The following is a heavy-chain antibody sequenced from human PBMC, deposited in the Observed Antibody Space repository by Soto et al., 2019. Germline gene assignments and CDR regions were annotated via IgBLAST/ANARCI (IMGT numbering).Heavy chain of an antibody. J-gene: IGHJ5*02. CDR3: AKLVLEYSSSWSNWFDP. V-gene: IGHV3-23*01. CDR1: GFTFSSYA. D-gene: IGHD6-13*01. Sequence: GGSLRLSCAASGFTFSSYAMSWVRQAPGKGLEWVSAISGSGGSTYYADSVKGRFTISRDNSKNTLYLQMNSLRAEDTAVYYCAKLVLEYSSSWSNWFDPWGQGTLVTVSS. CDR2: ISGSGGST.